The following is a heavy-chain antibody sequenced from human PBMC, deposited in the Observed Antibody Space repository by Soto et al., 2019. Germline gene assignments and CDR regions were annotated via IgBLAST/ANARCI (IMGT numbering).Heavy chain of an antibody. Sequence: GASVKVSCKASGYTFTSYDINWVRQATGQGLEWMGWMNPNSGNTGYAQKFQGRVTMTRNTSISTAYMELSSLRSEDTAVYYCANGYSSSWYSNYYYGMDVWGQGTMVTVSS. J-gene: IGHJ6*02. CDR2: MNPNSGNT. CDR1: GYTFTSYD. D-gene: IGHD6-13*01. V-gene: IGHV1-8*01. CDR3: ANGYSSSWYSNYYYGMDV.